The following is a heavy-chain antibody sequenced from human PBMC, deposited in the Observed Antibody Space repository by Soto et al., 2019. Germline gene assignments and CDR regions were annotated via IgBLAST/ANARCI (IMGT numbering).Heavy chain of an antibody. V-gene: IGHV3-23*01. CDR1: GLTFSSYT. CDR3: AKAWGIDY. D-gene: IGHD7-27*01. J-gene: IGHJ4*02. CDR2: ISGSGSST. Sequence: EVQLLESGGDLVEPGGSRRLSCAASGLTFSSYTMSWVRQAPGKGLEWVSTISGSGSSTYSADSVKGRFTISRDNSKNTLYLQMHSLRVGDTAIYYCAKAWGIDYWGQGTLVTVSS.